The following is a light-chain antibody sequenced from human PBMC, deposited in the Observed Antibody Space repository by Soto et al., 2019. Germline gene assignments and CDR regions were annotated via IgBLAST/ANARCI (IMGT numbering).Light chain of an antibody. V-gene: IGKV1-39*01. CDR3: QQSYSSPPLT. CDR2: DAS. CDR1: QYISRY. J-gene: IGKJ4*01. Sequence: DIQMTQSPSSLSASVGDRVTITCRASQYISRYVNWYQTKPGKVPKLLIYDASNIQSGVPSRFSGSGSGTDFTLEISSMQPEDFATYYCQQSYSSPPLTFGGGTKVEIK.